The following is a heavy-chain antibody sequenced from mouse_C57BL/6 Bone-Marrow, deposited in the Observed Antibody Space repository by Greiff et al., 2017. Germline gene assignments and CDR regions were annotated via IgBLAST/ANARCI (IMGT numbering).Heavy chain of an antibody. CDR2: IYPGDGDT. D-gene: IGHD1-1*01. V-gene: IGHV1-80*01. Sequence: QVQLKQSGAELVKPGASVKISCKASGYAFSSYWMNWVKQRPGKGLEWIGQIYPGDGDTNYNGTFKGKATLTADKSSSTAYMQLRSLTSEDSAVYFCARSPYYYGSSYWYFDVWGTGTTVTVSS. CDR1: GYAFSSYW. CDR3: ARSPYYYGSSYWYFDV. J-gene: IGHJ1*03.